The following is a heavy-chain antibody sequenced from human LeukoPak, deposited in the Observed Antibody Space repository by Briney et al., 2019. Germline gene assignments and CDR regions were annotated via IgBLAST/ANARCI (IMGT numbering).Heavy chain of an antibody. CDR2: ISYDGSNK. V-gene: IGHV3-30*17. CDR3: ARDFSSSSRGIDY. CDR1: GFTFSSYA. Sequence: GGSLRLSCAASGFTFSSYAMHWVRQAPGKGLEWVAVISYDGSNKYYADSVKSRFTISRDNSKNTLYLQMNSLRAEDTAVYYCARDFSSSSRGIDYWGQGTLVTVSS. D-gene: IGHD6-6*01. J-gene: IGHJ4*02.